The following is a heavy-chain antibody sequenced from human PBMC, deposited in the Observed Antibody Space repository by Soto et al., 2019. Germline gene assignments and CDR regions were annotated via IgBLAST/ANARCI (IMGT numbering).Heavy chain of an antibody. Sequence: PSETLSLTCTVSGGSISSYYWSWIRQPPGKGLEWIGYIYYSGSTNYNPSLKSRVTISVDTSKNQFSLKLSSVTAADTAVYYCARDTHGGSGWYYFDYWGQGTLVTVSS. CDR3: ARDTHGGSGWYYFDY. CDR2: IYYSGST. V-gene: IGHV4-59*01. J-gene: IGHJ4*02. CDR1: GGSISSYY. D-gene: IGHD6-19*01.